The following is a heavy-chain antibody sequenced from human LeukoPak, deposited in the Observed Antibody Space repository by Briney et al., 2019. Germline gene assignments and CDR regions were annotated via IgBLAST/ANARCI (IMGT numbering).Heavy chain of an antibody. D-gene: IGHD1-7*01. CDR1: PGSITGYY. CDR2: IYYSGTT. V-gene: IGHV4-59*01. CDR3: ARDRYNWNSYFDY. Sequence: SETLSLTCNVSPGSITGYYFTWIRQPPGKGLEWIGYIYYSGTTKYSPSLKSRLVMSLDTSKNQFSLKLSSVTAADTAVYYCARDRYNWNSYFDYWGQGTLVTVSS. J-gene: IGHJ4*02.